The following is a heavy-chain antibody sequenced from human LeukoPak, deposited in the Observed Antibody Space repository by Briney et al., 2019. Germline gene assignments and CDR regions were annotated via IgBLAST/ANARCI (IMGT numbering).Heavy chain of an antibody. CDR2: VYHSGST. CDR1: GGSLSSSNW. V-gene: IGHV4-4*02. Sequence: SETLSLTCAVSGGSLSSSNWWSWVRQPPGKGLEWIGEVYHSGSTNYNPSLKSRVTISLDKSKNQFSLRLSSVTAADTAVYYCARKSSSWYGLMNYWGQGTLVTVSS. J-gene: IGHJ4*02. D-gene: IGHD6-13*01. CDR3: ARKSSSWYGLMNY.